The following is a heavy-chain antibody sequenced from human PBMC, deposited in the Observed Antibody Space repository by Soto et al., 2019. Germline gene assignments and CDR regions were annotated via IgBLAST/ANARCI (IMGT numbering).Heavy chain of an antibody. D-gene: IGHD2-8*01. CDR1: GGSFSGYY. J-gene: IGHJ6*02. V-gene: IGHV4-34*01. CDR3: ARVNVYYRMDV. CDR2: INHSGST. Sequence: PSETLSLTCAVYGGSFSGYYWSWIRQPPGKGLEWIGEINHSGSTNYNPSLKSRVTISVDTSKNQFSLKLSSVTAADTAVYYCARVNVYYRMDVWGQGTTVIVSS.